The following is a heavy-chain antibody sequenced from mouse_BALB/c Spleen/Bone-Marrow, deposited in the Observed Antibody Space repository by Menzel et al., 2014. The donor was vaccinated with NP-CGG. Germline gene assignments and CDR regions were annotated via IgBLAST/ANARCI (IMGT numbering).Heavy chain of an antibody. J-gene: IGHJ3*01. D-gene: IGHD2-4*01. CDR2: INSNGGYT. Sequence: EVQLVESGGGLVQPGGSLKLSCAASGFTFSNYVMSWVRQTPDKRLELVANINSNGGYTYYPDSVKGRFTISRDNAKNTLYLHMRRRKSEDTAMYYCARGDDYVSWFAYWGQGTLGTVSA. CDR1: GFTFSNYV. CDR3: ARGDDYVSWFAY. V-gene: IGHV5-6-3*01.